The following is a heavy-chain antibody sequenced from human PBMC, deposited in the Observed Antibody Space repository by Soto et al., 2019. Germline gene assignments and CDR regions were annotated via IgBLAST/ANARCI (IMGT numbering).Heavy chain of an antibody. CDR3: ASGYSSSWYFVDPLGKRTDY. D-gene: IGHD6-13*01. CDR1: GFTFSSYA. J-gene: IGHJ4*02. CDR2: ISYDGSNK. Sequence: PGGSLRLSCAASGFTFSSYAMHWVRQAPGKGLEWVAVISYDGSNKYYADSVKGRFTISRDNSKNTLYLQMNSLRAEDTAVYYCASGYSSSWYFVDPLGKRTDYWGQGTLVTVSS. V-gene: IGHV3-30-3*01.